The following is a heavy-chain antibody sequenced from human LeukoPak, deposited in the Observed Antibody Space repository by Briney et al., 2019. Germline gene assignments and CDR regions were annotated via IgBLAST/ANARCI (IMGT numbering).Heavy chain of an antibody. D-gene: IGHD2-15*01. CDR2: FDPEDGET. J-gene: IGHJ4*02. V-gene: IGHV1-24*01. CDR3: ATLPWYAGVRDY. Sequence: ASVKVSCKVSGYTLTELSMHWVRQAPGKGLEWMGGFDPEDGETIYAQKFQGRVTMTEDTSTDTAYMELSSLRSEDTAVYYCATLPWYAGVRDYWGQRTLVTVSS. CDR1: GYTLTELS.